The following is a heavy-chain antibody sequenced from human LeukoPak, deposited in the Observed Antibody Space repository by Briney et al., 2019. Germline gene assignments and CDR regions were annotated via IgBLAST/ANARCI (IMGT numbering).Heavy chain of an antibody. CDR3: ARGGYYDSSGYYQALDY. J-gene: IGHJ4*02. D-gene: IGHD3-22*01. V-gene: IGHV3-7*01. Sequence: GGSLRLSCAASGFTFSSYRMSWVRQAPGKGLEWVANIKQDGSEKYYVDSVKGRFTISRDNAKNSLYLQMNSLRAEDTAVYYCARGGYYDSSGYYQALDYWGQGTLVTVSS. CDR2: IKQDGSEK. CDR1: GFTFSSYR.